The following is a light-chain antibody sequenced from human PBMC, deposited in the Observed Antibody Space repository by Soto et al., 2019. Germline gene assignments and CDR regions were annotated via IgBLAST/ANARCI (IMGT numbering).Light chain of an antibody. V-gene: IGKV1-33*01. CDR1: QDISNY. CDR3: QQSLNRPIST. Sequence: DIQMTQSPSSLSASVGDRVTITCQTSQDISNYLNWYQQQPGKAPKLLIYDASNLETGVPSRFSGSGSGTDFTFTISSLQPEDIATYFCQQSLNRPISTFGLGNRVNLK. CDR2: DAS. J-gene: IGKJ3*01.